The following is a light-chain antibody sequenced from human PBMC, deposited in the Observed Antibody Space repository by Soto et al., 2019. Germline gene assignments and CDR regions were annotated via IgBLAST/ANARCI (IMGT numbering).Light chain of an antibody. V-gene: IGKV2-28*01. CDR2: LGS. J-gene: IGKJ4*01. CDR1: QSLLHSSGSYY. Sequence: EIVLTQSPLSLPVTPGEPASISCRSSQSLLHSSGSYYLDWYLQKPGQSPQLLIYLGSNRASGVPDRFSGSGSGTHFTLRISRVEAEDVGVYYCMQALQSPLTFGGGTKMEIK. CDR3: MQALQSPLT.